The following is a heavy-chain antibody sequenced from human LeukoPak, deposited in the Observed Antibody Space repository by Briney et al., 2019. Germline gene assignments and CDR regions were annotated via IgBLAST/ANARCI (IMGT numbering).Heavy chain of an antibody. J-gene: IGHJ5*02. D-gene: IGHD2-8*02. Sequence: GGSLRLSCAASGFTFSTFAMIWVRQPPGKGLEWVSSIFPSGGEIHYADSVRGRFTISRDNSKSTLSLQMNSLRAEDTAIYYCATYRQVLLPFQSWGQGTLVTVSS. CDR1: GFTFSTFA. V-gene: IGHV3-23*01. CDR3: ATYRQVLLPFQS. CDR2: IFPSGGEI.